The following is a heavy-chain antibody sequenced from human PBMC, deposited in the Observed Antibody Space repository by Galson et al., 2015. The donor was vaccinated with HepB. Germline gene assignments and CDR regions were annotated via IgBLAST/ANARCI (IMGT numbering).Heavy chain of an antibody. D-gene: IGHD6-19*01. CDR3: ARGSEFFDY. CDR1: GYTFTSHV. J-gene: IGHJ4*02. CDR2: INAGNGKT. V-gene: IGHV1-3*01. Sequence: SVKVSCKASGYTFTSHVMHWARQAPGQRLEWMGWINAGNGKTKYSEIFQDRVTISRDTSASTAYMELSNLRSEDTALYYCARGSEFFDYWGQGTLVTVSS.